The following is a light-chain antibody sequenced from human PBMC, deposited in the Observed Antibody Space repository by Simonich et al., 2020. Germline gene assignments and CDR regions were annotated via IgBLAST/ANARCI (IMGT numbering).Light chain of an antibody. V-gene: IGKV3-11*01. CDR3: QQRSNWPPELT. J-gene: IGKJ4*01. CDR2: DAS. Sequence: EIVLTQSPATLSLSPGERATLSCRASQSVSSYLAWYQQKPGQAPRLLIYDASNRATGIPAMFSCRWSGTDFTLTISSREPEDFAVYYCQQRSNWPPELTFGGGTKVEIK. CDR1: QSVSSY.